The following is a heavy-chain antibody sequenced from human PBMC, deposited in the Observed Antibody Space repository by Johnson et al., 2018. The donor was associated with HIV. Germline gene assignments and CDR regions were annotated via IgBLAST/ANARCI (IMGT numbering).Heavy chain of an antibody. CDR3: ARASGYSSGGENSRVDGFDI. J-gene: IGHJ3*02. Sequence: VQLVESGGVVVQPGGSLRLSCAASGFTFDDYAMHWVRQAPGKGLEWVSGISWNSGSIGYADSVKGRFTISRDNAKNSLYLQMNTLRAEDTALYYCARASGYSSGGENSRVDGFDIWGQGTVVSVSS. V-gene: IGHV3-9*01. CDR1: GFTFDDYA. D-gene: IGHD2-15*01. CDR2: ISWNSGSI.